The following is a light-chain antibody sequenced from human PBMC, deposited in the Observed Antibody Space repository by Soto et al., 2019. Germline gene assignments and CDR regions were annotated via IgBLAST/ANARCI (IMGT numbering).Light chain of an antibody. Sequence: DIQMTQSPSTLSASVGDRVTITCRASQSISNWLAWYQQKPGKAPTLLIYDVSRLESGVPSRFSGSGSGTEFTLTISSLQPDDFATYYCQQYNSYSSMFGHGTKVDIK. V-gene: IGKV1-5*01. J-gene: IGKJ1*01. CDR2: DVS. CDR1: QSISNW. CDR3: QQYNSYSSM.